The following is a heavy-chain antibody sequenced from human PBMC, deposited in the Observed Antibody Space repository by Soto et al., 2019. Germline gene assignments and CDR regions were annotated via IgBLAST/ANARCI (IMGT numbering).Heavy chain of an antibody. Sequence: GGSLRLSCAASGFTFSSYGMHWVRQAPGKGLEWVAVISYDGSNKYYADSVKGRFTTSRDNSKNTLYLQMNSLRAEDTAVYYCAGSSGYYRTKYYYYYYGMDVWGQGTTVTVFS. CDR2: ISYDGSNK. CDR1: GFTFSSYG. J-gene: IGHJ6*02. D-gene: IGHD3-22*01. V-gene: IGHV3-30*03. CDR3: AGSSGYYRTKYYYYYYGMDV.